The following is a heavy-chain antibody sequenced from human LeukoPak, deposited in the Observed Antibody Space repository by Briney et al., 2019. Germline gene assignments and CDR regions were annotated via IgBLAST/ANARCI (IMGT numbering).Heavy chain of an antibody. Sequence: ASVKVSCKASGYTFTSYDINWVRQATGQGLEWMGWMKPNSGNTGYAQKFQGRVTMTRDTSTNTAYMELRSLTSEDTAVYYCAKEDDSRGYLTHYWGQGTQVTVSS. CDR3: AKEDDSRGYLTHY. V-gene: IGHV1-8*01. CDR2: MKPNSGNT. CDR1: GYTFTSYD. D-gene: IGHD3-22*01. J-gene: IGHJ4*02.